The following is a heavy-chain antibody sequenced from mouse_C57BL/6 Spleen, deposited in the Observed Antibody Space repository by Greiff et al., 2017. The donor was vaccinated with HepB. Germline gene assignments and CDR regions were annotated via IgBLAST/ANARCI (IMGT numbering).Heavy chain of an antibody. CDR3: ARDYGSYWYFDV. CDR2: INPSTGGT. V-gene: IGHV1-42*01. CDR1: GYSFTGYY. D-gene: IGHD1-1*01. Sequence: EVKLMESGPELVKPGASVKISCKASGYSFTGYYMNWVKQSPEKSLEWIGEINPSTGGTTYNQKFKAKATLTVDKSSSTAYMQLKSLTSEDSAVYYCARDYGSYWYFDVWGTGTTVTVSS. J-gene: IGHJ1*03.